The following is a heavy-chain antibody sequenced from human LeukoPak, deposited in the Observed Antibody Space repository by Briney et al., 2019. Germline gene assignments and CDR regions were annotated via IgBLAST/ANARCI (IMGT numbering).Heavy chain of an antibody. Sequence: GGSLRLSCAASGFTFSSYAMSWVRQAPGKGLEWISAISGSGGSTYYADSVKGRFTISRDNSKNTLYLQMNSLRAEDTAVYYCARGRHYYDSSGFVFDYWGQGTLVTVSS. V-gene: IGHV3-23*01. CDR3: ARGRHYYDSSGFVFDY. CDR1: GFTFSSYA. CDR2: ISGSGGST. D-gene: IGHD3-22*01. J-gene: IGHJ4*02.